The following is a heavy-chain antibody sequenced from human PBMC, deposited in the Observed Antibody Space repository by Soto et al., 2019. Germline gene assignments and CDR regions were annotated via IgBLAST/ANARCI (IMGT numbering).Heavy chain of an antibody. Sequence: QVQLVQSGAEVKKPGASVKVSCKASGYSFTRYGISWVRQAPGQGLEWMGWISGYNANTNYPENPQXXXTXXTDTPTRTAYMEGRNLISDDTAVYYCARMGDVPYYYYGLDVWGQGTTVTVSS. CDR3: ARMGDVPYYYYGLDV. J-gene: IGHJ6*02. CDR1: GYSFTRYG. CDR2: ISGYNANT. D-gene: IGHD3-16*01. V-gene: IGHV1-18*01.